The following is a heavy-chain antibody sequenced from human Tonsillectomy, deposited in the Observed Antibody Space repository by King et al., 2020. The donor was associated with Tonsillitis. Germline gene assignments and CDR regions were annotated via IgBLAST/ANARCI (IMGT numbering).Heavy chain of an antibody. D-gene: IGHD3-9*01. CDR1: GYTFTSYD. V-gene: IGHV1-8*01. CDR3: AGGITYYDILTGYYSARGNYDAFDI. J-gene: IGHJ3*02. Sequence: VQLVESGAEVKKPGASVKVSCKASGYTFTSYDINWVRQATGQGLEWMGWMNPNSGNTGYAQKFQGRVTMTRNTSISTAYMELSSLRSEDTAVYYCAGGITYYDILTGYYSARGNYDAFDIWGQGTMVTVSS. CDR2: MNPNSGNT.